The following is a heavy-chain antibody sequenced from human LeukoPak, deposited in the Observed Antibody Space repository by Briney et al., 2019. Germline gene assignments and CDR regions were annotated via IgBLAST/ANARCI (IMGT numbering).Heavy chain of an antibody. CDR3: ARDRYCSSTSCYRGYLDY. D-gene: IGHD2-2*02. CDR1: GFTFSSYS. CDR2: ISSSSTI. Sequence: PGGSLRLSCAASGFTFSSYSMNWVRQAPGKGLEWVSYISSSSTIYYADSMKGRFTISRDNAKNSLYLQMNSLRAEDTAVYYCARDRYCSSTSCYRGYLDYWGQGTLVTVSS. J-gene: IGHJ4*02. V-gene: IGHV3-48*01.